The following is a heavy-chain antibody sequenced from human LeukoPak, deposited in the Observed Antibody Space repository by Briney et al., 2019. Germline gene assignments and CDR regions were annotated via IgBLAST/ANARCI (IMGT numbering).Heavy chain of an antibody. D-gene: IGHD2-15*01. V-gene: IGHV3-23*01. Sequence: GGSLRLSCAASGFTFGSYAMYWVRQAPGKGLEWVSGIFGSGGSAHYADSVKGRFTISRDNSKSTGYLQMDSVRAEDQAIYYCAKTTTGYSSGRYPAWPIDYWGQGTLVTVSS. CDR3: AKTTTGYSSGRYPAWPIDY. J-gene: IGHJ4*02. CDR2: IFGSGGSA. CDR1: GFTFGSYA.